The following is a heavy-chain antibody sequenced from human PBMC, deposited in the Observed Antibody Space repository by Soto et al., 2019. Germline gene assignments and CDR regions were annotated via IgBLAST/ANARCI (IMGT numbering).Heavy chain of an antibody. J-gene: IGHJ4*02. CDR1: GGTFTNYA. CDR3: ARARRDGGNYGGFFDS. V-gene: IGHV1-69*01. CDR2: IIAIFGTA. Sequence: QVQLVQSGAEVKKPGSSVKVSCKASGGTFTNYAFSWVRQSPRQGLEWMGVIIAIFGTANYAQKFQGRVTITADESTNTAYLEMISLRSDETAVYYCARARRDGGNYGGFFDSWGQGTLVIVSS. D-gene: IGHD4-4*01.